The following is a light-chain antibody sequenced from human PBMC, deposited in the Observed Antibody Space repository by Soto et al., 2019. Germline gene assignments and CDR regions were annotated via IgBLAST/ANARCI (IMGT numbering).Light chain of an antibody. V-gene: IGLV2-11*01. CDR1: SSDVGVYNY. J-gene: IGLJ3*02. CDR3: CSYAGYSLWV. Sequence: QSALTQPRSVSGSPGQSVTISRTGTSSDVGVYNYVSWYQQHPGKAPQLVIYDVIKRPSGVPDRFSGSKSGNTASLTISGLQAEDEADYYCCSYAGYSLWVFGGGTKLTVL. CDR2: DVI.